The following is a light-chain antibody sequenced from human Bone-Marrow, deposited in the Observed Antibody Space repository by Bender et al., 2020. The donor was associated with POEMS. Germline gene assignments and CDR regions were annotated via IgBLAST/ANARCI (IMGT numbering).Light chain of an antibody. Sequence: SYVLTQPPSVSVAPGQTARISCGGDNIGKINVHWYQQKPGQAPVLVVYDDRERPSGIPERFSGSNSGNTATLTISRVEAGDEADYYCQGWDSSLFYVFGTGTKVTVL. V-gene: IGLV3-21*02. J-gene: IGLJ1*01. CDR2: DDR. CDR1: NIGKIN. CDR3: QGWDSSLFYV.